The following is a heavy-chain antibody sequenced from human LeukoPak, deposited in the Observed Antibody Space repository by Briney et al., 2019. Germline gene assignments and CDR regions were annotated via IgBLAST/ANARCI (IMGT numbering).Heavy chain of an antibody. D-gene: IGHD6-13*01. Sequence: GASLKVSCKASGYTFTSYDINWVRQATGQGLEWMGRINPNSGGTNYAQKFQGSGSMNTDTSISTAYMEVSRLRCDDTAVYYCARGTGYSNDYWGQGTLVTVSS. CDR3: ARGTGYSNDY. V-gene: IGHV1-2*06. CDR2: INPNSGGT. J-gene: IGHJ4*02. CDR1: GYTFTSYD.